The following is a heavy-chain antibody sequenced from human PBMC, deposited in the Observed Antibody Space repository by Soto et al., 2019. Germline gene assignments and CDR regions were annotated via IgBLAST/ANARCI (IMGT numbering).Heavy chain of an antibody. D-gene: IGHD3-22*01. J-gene: IGHJ6*02. CDR2: IIPIFGTA. V-gene: IGHV1-69*01. CDR3: ARRRGSGYHPTNYGMDV. Sequence: QVQLVQSGAEVKKPGSSVKVSCKASGGTFSSYAISWVRQAPGQGLEWMGGIIPIFGTANYAQKFQGRVTNTADESTSTAYMELSSLRSEDTAVYYCARRRGSGYHPTNYGMDVWGQGTTVTVSS. CDR1: GGTFSSYA.